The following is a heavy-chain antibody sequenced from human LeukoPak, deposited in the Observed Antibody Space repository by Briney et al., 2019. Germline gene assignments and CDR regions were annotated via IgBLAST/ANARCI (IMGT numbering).Heavy chain of an antibody. CDR3: ARTRRDYYGSGSYYHLDY. Sequence: SETLSLTCAVYGGSFSGYYWSWIRQPPGKGLEWIGEINHSGSTNYNPSLKSRVTISVDTSKIQFSLKLSSVTAADTAVYYCARTRRDYYGSGSYYHLDYWGQGTLVTVSS. V-gene: IGHV4-34*01. CDR1: GGSFSGYY. J-gene: IGHJ4*02. CDR2: INHSGST. D-gene: IGHD3-10*01.